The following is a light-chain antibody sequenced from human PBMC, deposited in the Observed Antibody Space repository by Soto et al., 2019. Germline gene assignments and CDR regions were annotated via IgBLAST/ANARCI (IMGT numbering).Light chain of an antibody. CDR2: DVN. CDR3: CSYAGSYTLV. V-gene: IGLV2-11*01. J-gene: IGLJ1*01. CDR1: SSDVGGYNY. Sequence: QSALTQPRSVSGSPGQSVTISCTGTSSDVGGYNYVSRYQQHPGKAPKLMIYDVNKRPSGVPDRFSGSKSGNTASLTISGLQAEDEADYYCCSYAGSYTLVFGTGTKV.